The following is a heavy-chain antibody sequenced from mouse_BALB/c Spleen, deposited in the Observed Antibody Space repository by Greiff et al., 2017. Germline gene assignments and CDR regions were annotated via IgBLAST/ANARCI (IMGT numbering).Heavy chain of an antibody. CDR3: ARGTVYYAMDY. J-gene: IGHJ4*01. V-gene: IGHV5-4*02. CDR1: GFTFSDYY. D-gene: IGHD4-1*01. Sequence: DVQLQESGGGLVKPGGSLKLSCAASGFTFSDYYMYWVRQTPEKRLEWVATISDGGSYTYYPDSVKGRFTISRDNAKNNLYLQMSSLKSEDTAMYYCARGTVYYAMDYWGQGTSVTVSS. CDR2: ISDGGSYT.